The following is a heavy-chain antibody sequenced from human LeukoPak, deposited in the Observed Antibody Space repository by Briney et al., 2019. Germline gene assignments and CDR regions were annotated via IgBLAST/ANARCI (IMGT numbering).Heavy chain of an antibody. Sequence: PGGSLRLSCAASGFTFSTSWMDWVRQAPGKGLEWVSSISTSSNYIYYADSLKGRFTISRDNAKNSLYLQMNGLRAEDTAVYFCARGRNRGLDVWGKGTTVTVSS. CDR2: ISTSSNYI. J-gene: IGHJ6*04. CDR1: GFTFSTSW. CDR3: ARGRNRGLDV. D-gene: IGHD1/OR15-1a*01. V-gene: IGHV3-21*01.